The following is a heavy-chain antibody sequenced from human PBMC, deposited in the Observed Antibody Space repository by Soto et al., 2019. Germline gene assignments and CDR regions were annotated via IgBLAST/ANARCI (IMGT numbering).Heavy chain of an antibody. CDR3: ARGRRIGYYDILTGFSPYYFDY. D-gene: IGHD3-9*01. J-gene: IGHJ4*02. CDR2: INAGNGNT. Sequence: ASVKVSCKASGYSFTIYAMHWVRQAPGQRLEWMGWINAGNGNTKYSQKFQGRVTITRDTSASTAYMELSSLRSEDTAVYYCARGRRIGYYDILTGFSPYYFDYWGQGTLVTVSS. V-gene: IGHV1-3*01. CDR1: GYSFTIYA.